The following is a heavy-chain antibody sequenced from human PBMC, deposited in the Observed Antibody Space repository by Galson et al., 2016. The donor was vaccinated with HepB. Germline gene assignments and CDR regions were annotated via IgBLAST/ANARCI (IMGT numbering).Heavy chain of an antibody. CDR3: ARVGDPTVTDFDY. D-gene: IGHD4-17*01. Sequence: QSGAEVKKPGESLRISCKGSGYSFSGYWISWVRQMPGKGLEWMGRINPSDSYASYSPSFQGHVTISHDTSIPTAYLQWSSLRAEDTAVYYCARVGDPTVTDFDYWGQGTLVTVSS. J-gene: IGHJ4*02. V-gene: IGHV5-10-1*01. CDR1: GYSFSGYW. CDR2: INPSDSYA.